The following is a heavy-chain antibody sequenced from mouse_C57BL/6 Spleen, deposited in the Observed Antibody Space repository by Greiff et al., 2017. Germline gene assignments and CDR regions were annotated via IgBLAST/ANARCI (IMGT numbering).Heavy chain of an antibody. J-gene: IGHJ4*01. D-gene: IGHD3-1*01. CDR3: AEGLLRYAMDY. V-gene: IGHV1-66*01. CDR2: IYPGSGNT. Sequence: QVQLQQSGPELVKPGASVKISCKASGYSFTSYYIHWVKQRPGQGLGWIGWIYPGSGNTKYNEKFKGKATLTADTSSSTAYMQLSSLTSEDSAVYYCAEGLLRYAMDYWGQGTSVTVSS. CDR1: GYSFTSYY.